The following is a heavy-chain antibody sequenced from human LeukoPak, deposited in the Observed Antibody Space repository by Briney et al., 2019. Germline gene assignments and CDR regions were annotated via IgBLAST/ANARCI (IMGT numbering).Heavy chain of an antibody. D-gene: IGHD6-6*01. CDR1: GGSISSGLYS. Sequence: SETLSLTCDVSGGSISSGLYSWSWIRQPLGKGLEWIGYIYHTGSTYYNPSLKSRVTISVDTSKNQFSLKLSSVTAADTAVYYCARSSIAARPFDYWGQGTLVTVSS. CDR3: ARSSIAARPFDY. J-gene: IGHJ4*02. CDR2: IYHTGST. V-gene: IGHV4-30-2*02.